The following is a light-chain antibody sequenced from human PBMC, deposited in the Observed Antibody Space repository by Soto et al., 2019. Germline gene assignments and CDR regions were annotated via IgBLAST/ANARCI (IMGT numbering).Light chain of an antibody. J-gene: IGKJ1*01. V-gene: IGKV1-27*01. CDR1: QGISNY. CDR2: VAS. Sequence: DIQMTQSPSSLSASVGDRVTITCRASQGISNYVAWYQQKPGKVPKLLIYVASTLQSGVPSRFSGSGSGTDFPLTISSLQPEDVATYYWQKYNSAPWTCGQGPKVEIK. CDR3: QKYNSAPWT.